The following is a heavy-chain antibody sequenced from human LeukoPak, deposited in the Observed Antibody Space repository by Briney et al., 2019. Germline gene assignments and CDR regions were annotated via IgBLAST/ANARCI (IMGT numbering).Heavy chain of an antibody. CDR2: ISWDGGST. CDR1: GFTFDDYA. V-gene: IGHV3-43D*03. CDR3: AKEMNVDTAMVTVWGAFDI. D-gene: IGHD5-18*01. Sequence: GGSLRLSCAASGFTFDDYAMHWVRQAPGKGLEWVSLISWDGGSTYYADSVKGRFTISRDNSKNSLYLQMSSLRAEDTALYYCAKEMNVDTAMVTVWGAFDIWGQGTMVTVSS. J-gene: IGHJ3*02.